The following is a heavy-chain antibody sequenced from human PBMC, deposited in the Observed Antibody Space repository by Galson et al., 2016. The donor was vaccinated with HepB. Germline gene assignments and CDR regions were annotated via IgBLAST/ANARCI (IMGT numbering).Heavy chain of an antibody. D-gene: IGHD2-15*01. Sequence: SLRLSCAASGFTFSLYWMHWVRQAPGKGLVWVSQINSDGSDANYADSVKGRFTISRDNARNTLYPQMNSLRVEDTGVYYCASDGVVLVAATLDYWGQGTLVTVSS. CDR3: ASDGVVLVAATLDY. CDR2: INSDGSDA. CDR1: GFTFSLYW. J-gene: IGHJ4*02. V-gene: IGHV3-74*01.